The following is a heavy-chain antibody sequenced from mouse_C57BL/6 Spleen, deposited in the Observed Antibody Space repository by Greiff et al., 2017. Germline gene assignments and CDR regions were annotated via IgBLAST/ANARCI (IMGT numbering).Heavy chain of an antibody. D-gene: IGHD3-2*02. V-gene: IGHV1-66*01. J-gene: IGHJ3*01. Sequence: VQLQQSGPELVKPGASVKISCKASGYSFTSYYIHWVKQRPGQGLEWIGWIYPGSGNTKYNEKFKGKATLTADTSSSTAYMQLSSPTSEASAVYYCARGASQARFAYWGQGTLVTVSA. CDR2: IYPGSGNT. CDR1: GYSFTSYY. CDR3: ARGASQARFAY.